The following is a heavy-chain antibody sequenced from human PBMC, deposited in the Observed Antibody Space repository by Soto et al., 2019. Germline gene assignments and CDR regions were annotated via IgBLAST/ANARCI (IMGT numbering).Heavy chain of an antibody. V-gene: IGHV4-4*02. CDR2: VYRTGST. D-gene: IGHD6-13*01. CDR3: ARARATIAAAAIFDC. CDR1: GGSISTSNW. Sequence: QVQLQESGPGLVKPSGTLSLTCAVSGGSISTSNWWSWVRQPPGKGLEWIGEVYRTGSTNYNPSREGRLPISVDKSKNQFSLKLTSVTAADTAVYYCARARATIAAAAIFDCWGQGTLVTVSS. J-gene: IGHJ4*02.